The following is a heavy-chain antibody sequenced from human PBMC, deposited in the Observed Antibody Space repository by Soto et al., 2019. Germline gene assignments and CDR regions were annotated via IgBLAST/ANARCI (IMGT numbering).Heavy chain of an antibody. D-gene: IGHD3-16*01. V-gene: IGHV6-1*01. CDR3: ARDRKGGFVMDV. CDR1: GDSVSSNSAA. J-gene: IGHJ6*02. Sequence: HTLSLTCAISGDSVSSNSAAWNWIRQSPSRGLEWLGRTYYRPKWYNDYAVSVKGRISINTDTSKNLFSLQLNSVTPEDTAVYYCARDRKGGFVMDVWGQGTTVTVSS. CDR2: TYYRPKWYN.